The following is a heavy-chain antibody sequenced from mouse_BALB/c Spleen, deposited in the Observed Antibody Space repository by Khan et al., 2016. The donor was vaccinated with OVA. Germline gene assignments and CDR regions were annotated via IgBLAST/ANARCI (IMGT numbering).Heavy chain of an antibody. CDR3: ARGGGTAPFAY. CDR2: ISDLAYTI. V-gene: IGHV5-15*02. D-gene: IGHD1-2*01. Sequence: EVQLQESGGGLVQPGGSRKLSCAASGFTFSDYGMAWVRQAPGKGPEWVAFISDLAYTIYYADTVTGRLTISRENAKNTLYLEMSRLRSEDTAIYYCARGGGTAPFAYWGLGTLVTVSA. J-gene: IGHJ3*01. CDR1: GFTFSDYG.